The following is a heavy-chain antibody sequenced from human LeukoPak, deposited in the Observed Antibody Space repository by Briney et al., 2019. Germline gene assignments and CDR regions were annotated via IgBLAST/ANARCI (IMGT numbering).Heavy chain of an antibody. CDR1: GGSISTYY. J-gene: IGHJ4*02. CDR3: ARHLKKDGYNYYFDY. D-gene: IGHD5-24*01. V-gene: IGHV4-59*08. CDR2: ISDSGST. Sequence: SETLSLTCTVSGGSISTYYWSWIRQPPGKGREWLGFISDSGSTDYNPSLTSRVTISVDTSKNQFSLRLSSVTAADTAVYYCARHLKKDGYNYYFDYWGQGTLVTVSS.